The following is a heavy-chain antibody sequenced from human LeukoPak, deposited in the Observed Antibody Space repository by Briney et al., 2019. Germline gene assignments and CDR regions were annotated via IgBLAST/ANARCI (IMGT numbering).Heavy chain of an antibody. J-gene: IGHJ6*04. D-gene: IGHD2-2*01. Sequence: SVKVSCKATGGTFSSYAISWVRQAPGQGLEWMGGIIPIFGTANYAQKFQGRVTITADESTSTAYMELSSLRSEDTAVYYCASTVVVPAATYYGMDVWGKGTTVTVSS. CDR2: IIPIFGTA. CDR1: GGTFSSYA. CDR3: ASTVVVPAATYYGMDV. V-gene: IGHV1-69*01.